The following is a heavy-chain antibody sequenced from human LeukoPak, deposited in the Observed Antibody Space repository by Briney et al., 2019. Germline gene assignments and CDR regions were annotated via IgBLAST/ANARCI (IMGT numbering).Heavy chain of an antibody. Sequence: SETLSLTCTVSGGSISSSSYYWGWIRQPPGKGLEWIGSIYYSGSTYYNPSLKSRVTISVDTSKNQFSLKLSSATAADTAVYYCARTAWLWGAFDIWGQGTMVTVSS. D-gene: IGHD3-22*01. J-gene: IGHJ3*02. CDR3: ARTAWLWGAFDI. CDR1: GGSISSSSYY. V-gene: IGHV4-39*07. CDR2: IYYSGST.